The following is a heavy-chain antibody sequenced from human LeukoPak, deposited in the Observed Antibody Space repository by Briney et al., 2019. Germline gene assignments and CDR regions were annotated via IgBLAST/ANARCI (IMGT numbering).Heavy chain of an antibody. V-gene: IGHV1-2*02. CDR2: INPNSGGT. J-gene: IGHJ3*02. CDR1: GYTFTGYY. D-gene: IGHD6-6*01. CDR3: ARAIAARPDAFDI. Sequence: GASVKVSCKASGYTFTGYYMHWVRQAPGQGLEWMGWINPNSGGTNYAQKFQGRVTITADKSTSTAYMELSSLRSEDTAVYYCARAIAARPDAFDIWGQGTMVTVSS.